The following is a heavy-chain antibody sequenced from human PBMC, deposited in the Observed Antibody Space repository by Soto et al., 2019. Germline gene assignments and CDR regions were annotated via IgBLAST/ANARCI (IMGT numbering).Heavy chain of an antibody. D-gene: IGHD4-4*01. V-gene: IGHV4-61*01. CDR1: GGSVSSGSYY. CDR3: ARANSNYHYYYYYGMDV. CDR2: IYYSGST. Sequence: SETLSLTCTVSGGSVSSGSYYWSWIRQPPGKGLEWIGYIYYSGSTNYNPSLKSRVTISVDTSKNQFSLKLSSVTAADTAVYYCARANSNYHYYYYYGMDVWGQGTTVTVSS. J-gene: IGHJ6*02.